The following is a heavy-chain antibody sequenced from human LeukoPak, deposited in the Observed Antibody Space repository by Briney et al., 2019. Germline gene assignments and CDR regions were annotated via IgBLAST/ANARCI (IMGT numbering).Heavy chain of an antibody. CDR1: GGSISSGGYY. Sequence: PSQTLSLTCTVSGGSISSGGYYWSWIRQPPGKGLEWIGYIYYSGSTNYNPSLKSRVTISVDTSKNQFSLKLSSVTAADTAVYYCARAKVGASLDSNSSSWYSWFDPWGQGTLVTVSS. CDR2: IYYSGST. D-gene: IGHD6-13*01. V-gene: IGHV4-61*08. J-gene: IGHJ5*02. CDR3: ARAKVGASLDSNSSSWYSWFDP.